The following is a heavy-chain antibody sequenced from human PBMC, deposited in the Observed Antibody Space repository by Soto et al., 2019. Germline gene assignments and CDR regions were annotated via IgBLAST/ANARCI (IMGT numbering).Heavy chain of an antibody. D-gene: IGHD1-26*01. V-gene: IGHV4-31*03. J-gene: IGHJ6*03. Sequence: QLQLRESGPGLVQPAQTLSLTCTVAGGSITGGFSYWTWVRQHPGKGLEWVGHIYYSGTAYYNPSRKSRVALSVDPSQNRFSLKLSSVTAADTAIYFCARSLPGGTVFYMDIWGEGTTVTVSS. CDR2: IYYSGTA. CDR3: ARSLPGGTVFYMDI. CDR1: GGSITGGFSY.